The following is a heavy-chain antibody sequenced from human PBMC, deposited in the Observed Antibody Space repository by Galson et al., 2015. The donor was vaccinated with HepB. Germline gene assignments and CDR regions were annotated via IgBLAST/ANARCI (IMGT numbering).Heavy chain of an antibody. CDR3: ARDLAIVATMKNPIDY. D-gene: IGHD5-12*01. V-gene: IGHV1-69*04. J-gene: IGHJ4*02. CDR1: GGAFSSYT. Sequence: SVKVSCKASGGAFSSYTFSWVRQAPGQGLEWMGRIIPILGIANYAQKFQGRVTITADKSTSTAYMELSSLRSEDTAVCYCARDLAIVATMKNPIDYWGQGTLVTVSS. CDR2: IIPILGIA.